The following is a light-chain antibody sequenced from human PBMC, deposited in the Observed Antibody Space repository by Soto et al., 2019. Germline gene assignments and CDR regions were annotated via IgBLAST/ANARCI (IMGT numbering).Light chain of an antibody. V-gene: IGKV1-39*01. Sequence: DVQMTQSPSSLSASVGDRVTITCRASQRIRTSLNWYQQKPGKAPKFLIYDASSLQSEVPSRLSGSGSGTDFTLTISNLQPEDFATYYWEQSYSVPPTFGQGTKLEI. J-gene: IGKJ2*01. CDR2: DAS. CDR1: QRIRTS. CDR3: EQSYSVPPT.